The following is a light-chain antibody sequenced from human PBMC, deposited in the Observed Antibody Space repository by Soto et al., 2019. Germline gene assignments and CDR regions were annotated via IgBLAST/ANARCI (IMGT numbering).Light chain of an antibody. Sequence: EIVLTQSPATLSLSPGERATLSCRASQSISSHLAWYQQKPGEAPSLLIYGASNIATGIPARFSGHGSGTAFTLTISSLVPEDVAVYYCQHRFNWPLTFGGGTKVEIK. V-gene: IGKV3-11*01. CDR1: QSISSH. CDR2: GAS. J-gene: IGKJ4*01. CDR3: QHRFNWPLT.